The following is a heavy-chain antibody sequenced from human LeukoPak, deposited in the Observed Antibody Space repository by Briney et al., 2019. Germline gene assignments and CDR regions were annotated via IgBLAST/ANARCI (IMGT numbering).Heavy chain of an antibody. Sequence: SETLSLTCAVSGGSITSNYWNWVRQPAGKGLEWIGRIYASGTTLHNPSLKSRVTMSVDASENNFSLKLTSVTAADTAIYYCARGPTHGGTYFEDWGQGILVTVSS. CDR3: ARGPTHGGTYFED. CDR1: GGSITSNY. J-gene: IGHJ4*02. V-gene: IGHV4-4*07. CDR2: IYASGTT. D-gene: IGHD2-15*01.